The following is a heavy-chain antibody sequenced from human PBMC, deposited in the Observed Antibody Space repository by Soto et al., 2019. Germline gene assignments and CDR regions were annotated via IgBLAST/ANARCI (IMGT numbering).Heavy chain of an antibody. CDR1: GDSVSSNSAA. J-gene: IGHJ6*04. CDR2: TYNWSKWYN. Sequence: SQTLSLTCAISGDSVSSNSAAWNWIWPSTSRDLVWLGMTYNWSKWYNDYAISVNSRITITPDTPKNHFSLQLNSVTPVDTAVYYCAREERAVASIRGHYGLDVWGKGSTVTVTS. D-gene: IGHD6-19*01. V-gene: IGHV6-1*01. CDR3: AREERAVASIRGHYGLDV.